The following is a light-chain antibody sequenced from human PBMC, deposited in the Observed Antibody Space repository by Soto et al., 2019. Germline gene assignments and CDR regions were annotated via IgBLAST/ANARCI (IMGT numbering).Light chain of an antibody. J-gene: IGLJ1*01. CDR1: SSDVGAYDY. V-gene: IGLV2-14*03. Sequence: QSVLTQPASVSGSPGQSITISCTGTSSDVGAYDYVSWYQQHPDKAPKLMIYEVSNRPSGVSNRFSGSKSVNTATLTISGLQADDEADYYCSSYTSSSTRVFGPGTKATVL. CDR3: SSYTSSSTRV. CDR2: EVS.